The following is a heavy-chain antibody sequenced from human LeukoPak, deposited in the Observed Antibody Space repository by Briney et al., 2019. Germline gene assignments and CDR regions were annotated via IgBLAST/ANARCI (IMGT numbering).Heavy chain of an antibody. Sequence: KPSETLSLTCAVYGGSFSGYYWSWIRQPPGKGLEWIGEINHSGSTNYNPSLKSRVTISVDTSKNQFSLKLSSVTAADTAVYYCARGMTGDYFDYWGQGTLVTVSS. V-gene: IGHV4-34*01. J-gene: IGHJ4*02. D-gene: IGHD3-9*01. CDR2: INHSGST. CDR1: GGSFSGYY. CDR3: ARGMTGDYFDY.